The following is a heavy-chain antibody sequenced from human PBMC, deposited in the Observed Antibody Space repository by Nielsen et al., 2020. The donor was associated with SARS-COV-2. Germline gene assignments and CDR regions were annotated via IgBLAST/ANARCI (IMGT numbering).Heavy chain of an antibody. CDR1: GFTFSSYG. V-gene: IGHV3-30*18. CDR3: AKDRDSSSSGALA. J-gene: IGHJ5*02. CDR2: ISYDGSNK. D-gene: IGHD6-6*01. Sequence: GGSLRLSCAASGFTFSSYGMPWVRQATGKGLEWVAVISYDGSNKYYADSVKGRFTISRDNSKNTLYLQMNSLRAEDTAVYYCAKDRDSSSSGALAWGQGTLVTVSS.